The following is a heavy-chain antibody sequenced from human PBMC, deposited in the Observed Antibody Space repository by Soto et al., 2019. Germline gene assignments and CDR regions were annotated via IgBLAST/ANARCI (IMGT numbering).Heavy chain of an antibody. CDR3: AREEARAYYYDSSGYYVDY. CDR1: GYTFTSYY. J-gene: IGHJ4*02. CDR2: INPSGGST. D-gene: IGHD3-22*01. Sequence: ASVKVSCKASGYTFTSYYMHWVRQAPGQGLEWMGIINPSGGSTSYAQKFQGRVTMTRDTSTSTVYMELSSLRSEDTAVYYCAREEARAYYYDSSGYYVDYWGQGTLVTVSS. V-gene: IGHV1-46*01.